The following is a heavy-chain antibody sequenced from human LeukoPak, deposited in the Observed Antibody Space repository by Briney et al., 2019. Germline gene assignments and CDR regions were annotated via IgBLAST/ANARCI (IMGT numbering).Heavy chain of an antibody. CDR2: INHSGST. V-gene: IGHV4-34*01. J-gene: IGHJ6*03. Sequence: SETLSLTCAVYGGSFSGYYWSWIRQPPGKGLEWIGEINHSGSTNYNPSLKSRVTISVDTSKNQFSLKLSSVTAADTAVYYCARAGPLVGATVSYYYYYYMDVWGKGTTVTVSS. CDR3: ARAGPLVGATVSYYYYYYMDV. D-gene: IGHD1-26*01. CDR1: GGSFSGYY.